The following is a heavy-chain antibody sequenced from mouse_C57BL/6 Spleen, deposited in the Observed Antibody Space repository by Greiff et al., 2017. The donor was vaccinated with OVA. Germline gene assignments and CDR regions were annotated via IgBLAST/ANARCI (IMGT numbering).Heavy chain of an antibody. Sequence: QFQLHHPGPALVFPGASVSLSSKPSASTFPSSWLTWVKQRPGQGLGWIGEIDPSDGYPNYNQKFKGKSTLTVDKSSSTAYMQLSSLTSEDTAVDYGASYDYGNWYFDVWGTGTTVTVSS. J-gene: IGHJ1*03. V-gene: IGHV1-69*01. CDR3: ASYDYGNWYFDV. D-gene: IGHD2-4*01. CDR1: ASTFPSSW. CDR2: IDPSDGYP.